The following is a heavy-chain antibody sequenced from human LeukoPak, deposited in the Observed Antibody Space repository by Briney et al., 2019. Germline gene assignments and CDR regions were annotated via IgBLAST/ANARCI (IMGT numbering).Heavy chain of an antibody. CDR2: TYYRSKWYN. D-gene: IGHD2-2*02. CDR3: ARALRYCSSTSCYTGFDY. Sequence: SQTLSLTCAISGDSVSSNSAAWNWIRQSPSRGLEWLGRTYYRSKWYNDYAVSVKSRITINPDTSKNQFSLQLNSVTPEDTAVYYCARALRYCSSTSCYTGFDYWGQGTLVTVSS. J-gene: IGHJ4*02. V-gene: IGHV6-1*01. CDR1: GDSVSSNSAA.